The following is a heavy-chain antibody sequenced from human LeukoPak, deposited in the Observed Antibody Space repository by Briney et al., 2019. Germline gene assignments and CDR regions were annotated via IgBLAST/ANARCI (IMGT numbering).Heavy chain of an antibody. V-gene: IGHV1-8*01. Sequence: ASVKVSCKASGYTFTSYVINWVRQATGQGLEWMGWMNPNSGNTGYAQKFQGRVTMTRNTSISTAYMELSSLRSEDTAVYYCARGGYYYDSSGYYYLAFDIWGQGTMVTVSS. CDR2: MNPNSGNT. J-gene: IGHJ3*02. CDR1: GYTFTSYV. CDR3: ARGGYYYDSSGYYYLAFDI. D-gene: IGHD3-22*01.